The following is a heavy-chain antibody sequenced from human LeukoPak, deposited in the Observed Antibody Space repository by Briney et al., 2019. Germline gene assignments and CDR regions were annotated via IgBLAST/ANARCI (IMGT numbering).Heavy chain of an antibody. V-gene: IGHV3-21*01. CDR1: GFTFSNYW. Sequence: PGGSLRLSCAASGFTFSNYWMHWVRQAPGKGLEWVSSISSGSSYIYYADSVKGRFTISRDNAKNSLYLQMNSLRAEDTAVYYCARVRSLYYYYGMDVWGQGTTVTVSS. J-gene: IGHJ6*02. CDR3: ARVRSLYYYYGMDV. CDR2: ISSGSSYI. D-gene: IGHD3-10*01.